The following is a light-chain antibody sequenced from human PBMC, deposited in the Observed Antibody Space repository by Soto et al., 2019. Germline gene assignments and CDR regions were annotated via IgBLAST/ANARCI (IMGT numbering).Light chain of an antibody. CDR3: QQYDNLPLT. J-gene: IGKJ5*01. Sequence: DIQMTQSPSPLSASVGDRVSINCRASQSISAWLAWYQQKPGKAPRLLIYKASILGSGVPSRFSGSGSGTDFTFTISSLQPEDIATYYCQQYDNLPLTFGQGTRREIK. CDR1: QSISAW. CDR2: KAS. V-gene: IGKV1-5*03.